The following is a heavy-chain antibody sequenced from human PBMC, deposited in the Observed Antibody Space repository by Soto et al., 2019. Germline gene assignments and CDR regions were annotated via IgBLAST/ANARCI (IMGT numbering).Heavy chain of an antibody. V-gene: IGHV1-69*13. J-gene: IGHJ6*02. CDR3: ARRRGRGYYGSGSYLNGMDV. CDR2: IIPIFGTA. Sequence: SVKVSCKASGGTFSSYAISWVRQAPGQGLEWMGGIIPIFGTANYAQKFQGRVTITADESTSTAYMELSSLRSEDTAVYYCARRRGRGYYGSGSYLNGMDVWGQGTTVTVSS. D-gene: IGHD3-10*01. CDR1: GGTFSSYA.